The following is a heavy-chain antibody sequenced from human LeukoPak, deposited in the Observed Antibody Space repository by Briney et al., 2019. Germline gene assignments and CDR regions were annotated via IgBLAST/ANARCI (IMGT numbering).Heavy chain of an antibody. V-gene: IGHV4-34*01. J-gene: IGHJ4*02. CDR1: GGSFSGYY. Sequence: SETLSLTCAVYGGSFSGYYWSWIRQPPGKGLEWIGEINHSGSTNYNPSLKSRVTISVDKSKNQFSLKLSSVTAADTAVYYCARGRTYYYDSSGYYFDYWGQGTLVTVSS. CDR2: INHSGST. D-gene: IGHD3-22*01. CDR3: ARGRTYYYDSSGYYFDY.